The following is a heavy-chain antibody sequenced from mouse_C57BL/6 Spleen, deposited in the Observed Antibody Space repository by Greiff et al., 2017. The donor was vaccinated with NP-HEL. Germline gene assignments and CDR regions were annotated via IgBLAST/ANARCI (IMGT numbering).Heavy chain of an antibody. CDR1: GFSLTSYG. V-gene: IGHV2-6*01. J-gene: IGHJ3*01. CDR3: ASDPGRGFAY. Sequence: VKLMESGPGLVAPSQSLSITCTVSGFSLTSYGVDWVRQSPGKGLEWLGVIWGVGSTNYNSALKSRLSISKDNSKSQVFLKMNSLQTDDTAMYYCASDPGRGFAYWGQGTLVTVSA. CDR2: IWGVGST.